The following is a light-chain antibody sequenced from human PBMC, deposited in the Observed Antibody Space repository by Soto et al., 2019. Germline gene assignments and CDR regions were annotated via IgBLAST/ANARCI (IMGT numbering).Light chain of an antibody. CDR3: SSYGSPSTPYV. CDR2: EVS. J-gene: IGLJ1*01. Sequence: QSALTQPASVSGSPGQSITISCTGTSSDVGGYNYVSWYQQHPGKAPKLMIYEVSNRPSGVSKRISGSKSGNTATLPSSGLQAEDEADYFCSSYGSPSTPYVFGTGTKLTVL. V-gene: IGLV2-14*01. CDR1: SSDVGGYNY.